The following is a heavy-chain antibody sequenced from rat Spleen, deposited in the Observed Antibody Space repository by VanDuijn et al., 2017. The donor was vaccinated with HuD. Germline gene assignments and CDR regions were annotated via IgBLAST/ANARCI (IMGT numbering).Heavy chain of an antibody. CDR3: TRDGTTGIFAYVMDA. CDR2: IWAGGST. V-gene: IGHV2-43*01. D-gene: IGHD1-9*01. J-gene: IGHJ4*01. Sequence: QVQLKESGPGLVQPSQTLSLTCTVSGFSLTNFHVTWVRQPPGKGLEWVGVIWAGGSTAYNSLLKSRLSISRDTSKSQVFLEMNSLQTDDTGTYYCTRDGTTGIFAYVMDAWGQGASVTVSS. CDR1: GFSLTNFH.